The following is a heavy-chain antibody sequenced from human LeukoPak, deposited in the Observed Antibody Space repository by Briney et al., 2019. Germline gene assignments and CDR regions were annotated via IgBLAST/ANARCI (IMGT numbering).Heavy chain of an antibody. Sequence: SETLSLTCTVPGGSISSYYWSWIRQPPGKGLEWIGYIYYSGSANYNPSLNSRVTISVDTSKNQFSLKLSSVTAADTAVYYCARVDSGVDVWGQGTTVTVSS. CDR3: ARVDSGVDV. CDR2: IYYSGSA. D-gene: IGHD6-19*01. J-gene: IGHJ6*02. V-gene: IGHV4-59*01. CDR1: GGSISSYY.